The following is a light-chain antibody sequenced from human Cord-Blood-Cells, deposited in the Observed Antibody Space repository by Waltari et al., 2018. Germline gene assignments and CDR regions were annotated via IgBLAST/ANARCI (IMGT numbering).Light chain of an antibody. CDR3: QQSFLEYT. V-gene: IGKV3-15*01. J-gene: IGKJ2*01. Sequence: EIVMTQSPATLSVSPGERATLSCRASQSVSSNLAWYQQNPGQAPRLLIYGASTRATGIPARFSGSGSGTEFTLTISSLQSEDFAVYYCQQSFLEYTFGQGTKLEIK. CDR2: GAS. CDR1: QSVSSN.